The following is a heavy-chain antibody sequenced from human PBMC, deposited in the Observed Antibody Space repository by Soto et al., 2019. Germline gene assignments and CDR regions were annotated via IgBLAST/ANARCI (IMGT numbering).Heavy chain of an antibody. Sequence: QVQLQESGPGLVKPSGTLSLTCAVSGGSISSSNWWTWVRQPPGKGLEWIGEIYPGGSTNHNPSLKSRLTMSIDRSPNQFSLNLTSVTAADTAVYYCASEEDWGQGTMVTVSS. CDR2: IYPGGST. V-gene: IGHV4-4*02. J-gene: IGHJ4*02. CDR3: ASEED. CDR1: GGSISSSNW.